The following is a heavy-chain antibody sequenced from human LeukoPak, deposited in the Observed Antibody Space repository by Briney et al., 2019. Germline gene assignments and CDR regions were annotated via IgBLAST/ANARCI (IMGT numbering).Heavy chain of an antibody. Sequence: PGGSLRLSCAASGFTLSSYWMHWVRLAPGKGLMWVSRLNSDGSTNYADPVKGRFSISRDNAMHTVYLQMNSLRVEDTAVYYCARTGPNSGWYVYWGQGTLVTVSS. CDR1: GFTLSSYW. D-gene: IGHD6-19*01. J-gene: IGHJ4*02. CDR2: LNSDGST. V-gene: IGHV3-74*01. CDR3: ARTGPNSGWYVY.